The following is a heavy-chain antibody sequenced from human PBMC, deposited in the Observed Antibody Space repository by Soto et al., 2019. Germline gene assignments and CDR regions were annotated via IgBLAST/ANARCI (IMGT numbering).Heavy chain of an antibody. V-gene: IGHV1-46*03. J-gene: IGHJ3*02. CDR3: ASILVYSGSYYDAFDI. CDR1: GYTFTSYD. CDR2: INPGGGT. D-gene: IGHD1-26*01. Sequence: VSLKVSCKASGYTFTSYDVHWVRHAPGQGLEWMGIINPGGGTSYAQKFQGRVTMTRDTSTSTVYMELSSLRSEDTAVYYCASILVYSGSYYDAFDIWGQGTMVT.